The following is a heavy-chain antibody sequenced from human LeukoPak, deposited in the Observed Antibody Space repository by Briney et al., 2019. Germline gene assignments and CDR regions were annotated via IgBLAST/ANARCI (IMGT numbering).Heavy chain of an antibody. J-gene: IGHJ4*02. CDR3: ARDDGSGSYPGGY. V-gene: IGHV3-30*02. Sequence: GGSLRLSCVASGFPFRDFGMHWVRQAPGKGLEWVALTRFDGINKYNPGSVQGRFSISRDNPRNTVYLQMNNLRPEDTAIYHCARDDGSGSYPGGYWGQGTLVSVSS. CDR2: TRFDGINK. CDR1: GFPFRDFG. D-gene: IGHD3-10*01.